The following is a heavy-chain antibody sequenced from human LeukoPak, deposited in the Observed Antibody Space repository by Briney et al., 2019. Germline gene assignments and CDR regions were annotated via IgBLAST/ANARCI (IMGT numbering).Heavy chain of an antibody. CDR1: GFTFSTYS. Sequence: GGSLRLSCAASGFTFSTYSMNWVRQAPGKGLEWVSSISISSDYIYYADSVKGRFTISRDNAKNSLYLQINSLRAEDTAVYYCARGLRTVVPAAPDYWGQGTLVTVSS. V-gene: IGHV3-21*01. D-gene: IGHD2-2*01. J-gene: IGHJ4*02. CDR2: ISISSDYI. CDR3: ARGLRTVVPAAPDY.